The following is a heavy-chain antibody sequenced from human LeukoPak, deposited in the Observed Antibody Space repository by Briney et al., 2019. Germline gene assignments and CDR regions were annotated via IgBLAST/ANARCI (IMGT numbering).Heavy chain of an antibody. J-gene: IGHJ4*02. Sequence: PSETLSLTCTVSGGSVSSGSYYWSWIRQPPGKGLEWIGCIYYSGSTNYNPSLKSRVTISVDTSKNQFSLKLSSVTAADTAVYYCASQDYDFWSGYKPGIFDYWGQGTLVTVSS. CDR3: ASQDYDFWSGYKPGIFDY. CDR2: IYYSGST. D-gene: IGHD3-3*01. V-gene: IGHV4-61*01. CDR1: GGSVSSGSYY.